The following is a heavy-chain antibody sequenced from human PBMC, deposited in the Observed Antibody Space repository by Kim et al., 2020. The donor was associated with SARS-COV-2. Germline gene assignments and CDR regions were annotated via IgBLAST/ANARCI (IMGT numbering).Heavy chain of an antibody. J-gene: IGHJ6*02. V-gene: IGHV3-30*04. CDR3: ARGSSSWYQYYYYYGMDV. D-gene: IGHD6-13*01. CDR2: ISYDGSNK. CDR1: GFTFSSYA. Sequence: GGSLRLSCAASGFTFSSYAMHWVRQAPGKGLEWVAVISYDGSNKYYADSVKGRFTISRDNSKNTLYLQMNSLRAEDTAVYYCARGSSSWYQYYYYYGMDVWGQGTTVTVSS.